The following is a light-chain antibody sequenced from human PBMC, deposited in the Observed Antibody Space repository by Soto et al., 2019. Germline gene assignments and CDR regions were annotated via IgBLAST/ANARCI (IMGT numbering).Light chain of an antibody. CDR2: AAS. CDR1: QSVGNNY. V-gene: IGKV3-20*01. Sequence: ENVLTHSPGTLSFSPLEIATLSCSSSQSVGNNYLAWYQQRPGQAPRLLIYAASSRATGIPDRFSGSGSGTDFTLTISRLEPEDFAVYYCQKYGTSPRKFGQGTKVDIK. CDR3: QKYGTSPRK. J-gene: IGKJ1*01.